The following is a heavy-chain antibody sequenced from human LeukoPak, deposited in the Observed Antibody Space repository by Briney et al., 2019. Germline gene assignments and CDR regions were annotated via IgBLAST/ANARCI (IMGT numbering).Heavy chain of an antibody. CDR1: GFTVSSNY. D-gene: IGHD6-19*01. Sequence: GGSLRLSCAASGFTVSSNYMSWVRQAPGKGLEWVSVIYSGGTTNYADSVEGRFTISRDNSKNTLYFQMNSLRAADTAVYYCARDTSGWYYFDYWGQGTLVTVSS. J-gene: IGHJ4*02. CDR2: IYSGGTT. CDR3: ARDTSGWYYFDY. V-gene: IGHV3-53*01.